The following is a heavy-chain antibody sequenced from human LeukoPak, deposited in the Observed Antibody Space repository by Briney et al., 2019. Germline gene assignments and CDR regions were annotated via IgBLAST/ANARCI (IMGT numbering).Heavy chain of an antibody. CDR2: IYYSGST. J-gene: IGHJ5*02. CDR3: ARHGFQWLALRWFDP. D-gene: IGHD6-19*01. CDR1: GGSISSSSYY. V-gene: IGHV4-39*01. Sequence: PSETLSLTCTVSGGSISSSSYYWGWIRQPPGKGLEWIGTIYYSGSTHYNPSLKSRVTISVDTSKNQFSLKLSSVTAADTAVYYCARHGFQWLALRWFDPWGQGTLVTVSS.